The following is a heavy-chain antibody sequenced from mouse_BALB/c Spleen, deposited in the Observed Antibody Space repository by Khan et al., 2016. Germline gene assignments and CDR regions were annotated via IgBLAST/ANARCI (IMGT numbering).Heavy chain of an antibody. J-gene: IGHJ2*01. V-gene: IGHV3-2*02. D-gene: IGHD1-1*02. Sequence: EVQLQESGPGLVKPSQSLSLTCTVTGYSITSDYAWNWIRQFPGNKLEWLGFISYRGNTNYNPSLKSRISITRDTSKNQFFLQLHSVTTEDTATYYCARICGGDFDYWGQGTTLTVSS. CDR2: ISYRGNT. CDR3: ARICGGDFDY. CDR1: GYSITSDYA.